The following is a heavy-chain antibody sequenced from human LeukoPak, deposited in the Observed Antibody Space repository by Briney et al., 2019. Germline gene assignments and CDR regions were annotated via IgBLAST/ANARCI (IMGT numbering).Heavy chain of an antibody. CDR3: ARGDPIAAAGTTSSDY. D-gene: IGHD6-13*01. J-gene: IGHJ4*02. V-gene: IGHV1-18*01. CDR2: ISAYNGNT. Sequence: ASVKVPCKASGYTFTSYGISWVRQAPGQGLEWMGWISAYNGNTNYAQKLQGRVTMTTDTSTSTAYMELRSLRSDDTAVYYCARGDPIAAAGTTSSDYWGQGTLVTVSS. CDR1: GYTFTSYG.